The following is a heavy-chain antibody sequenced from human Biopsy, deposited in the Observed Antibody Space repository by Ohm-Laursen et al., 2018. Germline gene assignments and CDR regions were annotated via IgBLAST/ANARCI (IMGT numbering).Heavy chain of an antibody. CDR2: VYTSGST. D-gene: IGHD1-7*01. Sequence: SDTLSLTCTVSGGSLKNYYWSWIRQPAGKGLEWIGRVYTSGSTSYNPSLESRVTMSVVTSKNQFSLKVTSMTAADTALYYCARDCGLELGGLEAFDIWGQGTMVTVSS. CDR1: GGSLKNYY. V-gene: IGHV4-4*07. J-gene: IGHJ3*02. CDR3: ARDCGLELGGLEAFDI.